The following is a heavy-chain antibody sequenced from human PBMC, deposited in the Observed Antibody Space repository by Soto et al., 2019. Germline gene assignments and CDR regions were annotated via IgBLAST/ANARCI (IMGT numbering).Heavy chain of an antibody. D-gene: IGHD3-10*01. V-gene: IGHV5-51*03. Sequence: EVQLVQSGAEVKKPGESLKISCKGSGYSFTNDWIGWVRQMPGKGLEWMGIIYPGDSDTRYSPSFQGQVTISVDKSISTAYLQWSSLKASDTAMYYCARLTMIRGVGGKFGRVGYYYGMDVWGQGTTVTVSS. CDR2: IYPGDSDT. J-gene: IGHJ6*02. CDR1: GYSFTNDW. CDR3: ARLTMIRGVGGKFGRVGYYYGMDV.